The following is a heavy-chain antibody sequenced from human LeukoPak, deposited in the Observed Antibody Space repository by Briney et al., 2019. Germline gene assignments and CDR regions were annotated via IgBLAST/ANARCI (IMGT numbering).Heavy chain of an antibody. CDR1: GYTFNNYD. Sequence: GASVNVSCKASGYTFNNYDVYWVRQATGQGLEWLGWMNPNSGNTGYAEKFQGRLTMTMNTSITTAYMELSSLRSEDTALYYCARCSVGVRKRIDFCVQGTLVTVSS. V-gene: IGHV1-8*01. CDR2: MNPNSGNT. D-gene: IGHD2-15*01. CDR3: ARCSVGVRKRIDF. J-gene: IGHJ4*02.